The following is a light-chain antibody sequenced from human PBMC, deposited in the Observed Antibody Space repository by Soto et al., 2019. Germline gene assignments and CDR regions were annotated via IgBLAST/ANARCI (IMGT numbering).Light chain of an antibody. J-gene: IGKJ4*01. V-gene: IGKV3-15*01. CDR2: GAS. CDR3: QQYNNWPLT. CDR1: ESVSSS. Sequence: MTQSPSTLSAVVGDRVTITCRASESVSSSLAWYQQKPGQAPRLLIYGASTRATGIPARFSGSGSGTEFTLTITSLQSEDFEVYYCQQYNNWPLTFGGGTKAEIK.